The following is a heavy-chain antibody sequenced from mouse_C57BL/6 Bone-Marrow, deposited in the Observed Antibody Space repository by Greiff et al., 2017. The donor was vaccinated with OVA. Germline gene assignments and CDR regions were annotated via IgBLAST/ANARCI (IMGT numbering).Heavy chain of an antibody. J-gene: IGHJ2*01. V-gene: IGHV5-9-1*02. Sequence: EVQRVESGEGLVKPGGSLKLSCAASGFTFSSYAMSWVRQTPEKRLEWVAYISSGGDYIYYADTVKGRFTISRDNARNTLYLQMSSLKSEDTAMYYCTRVLITTSYFDYWGQGTTLTVSS. CDR3: TRVLITTSYFDY. CDR2: ISSGGDYI. CDR1: GFTFSSYA. D-gene: IGHD2-4*01.